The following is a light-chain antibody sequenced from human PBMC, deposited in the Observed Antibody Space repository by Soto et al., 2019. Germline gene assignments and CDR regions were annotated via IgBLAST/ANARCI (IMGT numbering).Light chain of an antibody. J-gene: IGLJ1*01. Sequence: QSVLTQPPSASGTPGQRVTISCSGSSSNIGSNTVNWYQQLPGTAPKLHIYSNNQRPSGVPDRFSGSKSGTSASLAISGLQSEDEADYYCAAWDDSLNGRGVFGTGTKVTVL. V-gene: IGLV1-44*01. CDR3: AAWDDSLNGRGV. CDR1: SSNIGSNT. CDR2: SNN.